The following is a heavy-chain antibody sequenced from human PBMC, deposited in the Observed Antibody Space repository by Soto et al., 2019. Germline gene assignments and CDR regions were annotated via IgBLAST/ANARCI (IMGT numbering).Heavy chain of an antibody. Sequence: ALVTVSCKASGYTFTSYAMHWVRQAPGQRLEWMGWINAGNGNTKYSQKFQGRVTITRDTSASTAYMELSSLRSEDTAVYYCARVAASEKIPAGYYYYMDVWGKGTTVTVS. CDR2: INAGNGNT. V-gene: IGHV1-3*01. J-gene: IGHJ6*03. D-gene: IGHD6-25*01. CDR1: GYTFTSYA. CDR3: ARVAASEKIPAGYYYYMDV.